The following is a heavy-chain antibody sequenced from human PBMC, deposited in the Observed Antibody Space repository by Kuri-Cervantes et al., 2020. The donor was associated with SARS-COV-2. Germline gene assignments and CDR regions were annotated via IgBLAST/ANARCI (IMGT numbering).Heavy chain of an antibody. J-gene: IGHJ6*03. V-gene: IGHV4-59*12. CDR3: AGRGHSYGYEGYYYYMDV. D-gene: IGHD5-18*01. CDR2: IYYSGST. CDR1: GGSISSYY. Sequence: GSLRRSCTVSGGSISSYYWSWIRQPQGKGLEWIGYIYYSGSTNYNPSLKSRVTISVDTSKNQFSLKLSSVTAADTAVYYCAGRGHSYGYEGYYYYMDVWGKGTTVTVSS.